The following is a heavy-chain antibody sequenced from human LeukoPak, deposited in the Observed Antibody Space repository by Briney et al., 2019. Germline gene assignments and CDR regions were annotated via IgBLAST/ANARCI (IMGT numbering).Heavy chain of an antibody. CDR3: ARDKSGDVRVDFDY. CDR1: GYNFISYA. D-gene: IGHD1-26*01. J-gene: IGHJ4*02. CDR2: INAGDGST. V-gene: IGHV1-3*01. Sequence: ASVKVSCKTSGYNFISYAIQWVRQAPGQRLEWMGYINAGDGSTKYSQEFQGRVSITRDTSANTVYMELSSLRSEDTAIYYCARDKSGDVRVDFDYWGQGTLVTVSS.